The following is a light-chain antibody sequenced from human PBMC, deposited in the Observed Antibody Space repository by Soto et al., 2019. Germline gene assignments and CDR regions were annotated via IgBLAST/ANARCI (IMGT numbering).Light chain of an antibody. J-gene: IGLJ2*01. V-gene: IGLV1-44*01. CDR3: AAWDDILNGVV. CDR1: GPNIETNS. CDR2: NFS. Sequence: QSVLTQPPSAPGTPGQRVTPLFLGGGPNIETNSFNWYQHLPGTAPKLLIYNFSQRPSGVPDRFSGSKSGTSASLAISGLQSEDEADYYCAAWDDILNGVVFGGGTKLTVL.